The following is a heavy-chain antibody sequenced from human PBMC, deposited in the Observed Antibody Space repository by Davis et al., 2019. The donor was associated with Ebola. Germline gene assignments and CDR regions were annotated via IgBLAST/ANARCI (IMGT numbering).Heavy chain of an antibody. CDR1: GLTFSNYG. V-gene: IGHV3-30*19. D-gene: IGHD1-26*01. CDR2: ISYDGSNK. J-gene: IGHJ4*02. CDR3: ARLVGATTPNY. Sequence: PGGSLRLSCAASGLTFSNYGMHWVRQAPGKGLEWVAVISYDGSNKYYADSVKGRFTISRDNSKNTLYLQMNSLRAEDTAVYYCARLVGATTPNYWGQGTLVTVSS.